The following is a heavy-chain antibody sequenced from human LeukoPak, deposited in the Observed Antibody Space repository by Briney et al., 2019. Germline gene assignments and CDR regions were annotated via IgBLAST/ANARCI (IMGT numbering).Heavy chain of an antibody. J-gene: IGHJ4*02. CDR2: INVYNGNT. Sequence: ASVKVSCKASGYTFTSYAMNWVRQAPGQGPEWMGWINVYNGNTNYTQKLQGRVTLTTDTSTSTAYMELRSLRSEDTAVYYCAASGADYDFWSGYHWGQGTLVTVSS. CDR3: AASGADYDFWSGYH. D-gene: IGHD3-3*01. V-gene: IGHV1-18*01. CDR1: GYTFTSYA.